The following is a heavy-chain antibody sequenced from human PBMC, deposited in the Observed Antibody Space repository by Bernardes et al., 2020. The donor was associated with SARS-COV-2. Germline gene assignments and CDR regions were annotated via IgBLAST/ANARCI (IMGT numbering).Heavy chain of an antibody. Sequence: ASVKVSCKASGYKFRDYGLSWVRQAPGQGLEWMGWIAVYNGDTNYAQKFQGRVIMTTDTSTDTAYMELKSLKSDDTAVYYCARGGSYCRSGRCWVFDTWGQGTLVTVSS. CDR1: GYKFRDYG. CDR2: IAVYNGDT. CDR3: ARGGSYCRSGRCWVFDT. D-gene: IGHD2-15*01. V-gene: IGHV1-18*01. J-gene: IGHJ4*02.